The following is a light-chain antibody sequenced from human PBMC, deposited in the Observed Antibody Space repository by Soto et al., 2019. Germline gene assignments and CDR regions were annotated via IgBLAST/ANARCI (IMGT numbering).Light chain of an antibody. J-gene: IGLJ2*01. CDR3: CSYTSSSTRVV. V-gene: IGLV2-14*01. CDR2: EVS. Sequence: QSALTQPASVSGSPGQSITISCNGTTSDVGGYNFVSWYQQHPGKAPKLMIYEVSDRPSGVSNRFSGSKSGNMASLTISGLQAEDEADYYCCSYTSSSTRVVFGGGTKLTVL. CDR1: TSDVGGYNF.